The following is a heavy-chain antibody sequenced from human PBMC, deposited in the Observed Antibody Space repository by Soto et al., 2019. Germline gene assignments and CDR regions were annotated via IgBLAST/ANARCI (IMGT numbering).Heavy chain of an antibody. V-gene: IGHV3-23*01. D-gene: IGHD3-22*01. CDR3: AKDMVHYYDSSGRAPFDY. CDR2: ISGSGGST. J-gene: IGHJ4*02. Sequence: GGSLRLSCAASGFTFSSYAMSWVRQAPGKGLEWVSAISGSGGSTYYADSVKGRFTISRDNSKNTLYLQMNSLRAEDTAVYYCAKDMVHYYDSSGRAPFDYWGQGTLVTVSS. CDR1: GFTFSSYA.